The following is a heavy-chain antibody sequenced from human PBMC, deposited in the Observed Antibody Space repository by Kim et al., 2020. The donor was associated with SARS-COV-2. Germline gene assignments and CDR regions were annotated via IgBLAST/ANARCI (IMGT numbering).Heavy chain of an antibody. CDR1: GGSISNYY. D-gene: IGHD3-9*01. J-gene: IGHJ3*02. CDR2: SYYTGGT. V-gene: IGHV4-59*08. Sequence: SETLSLTCTVSGGSISNYYWSWIRQPPGKGLQWVGYSYYTGGTSYNPSLKSRGTISVDLSKKQVSLKLRSVTAADTAVYYCARHEDILTGYAFPIWGQGT. CDR3: ARHEDILTGYAFPI.